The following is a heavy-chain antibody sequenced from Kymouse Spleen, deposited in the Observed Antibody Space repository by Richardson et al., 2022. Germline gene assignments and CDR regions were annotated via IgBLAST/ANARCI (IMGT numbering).Heavy chain of an antibody. CDR2: INHSGST. CDR3: ARGRGWLLPYYGMDV. D-gene: IGHD3-22*01,IGHD3-9*01. Sequence: QVQLQQWGAGLLKPSETLSLTCAVYGGSFSGYYWSWIRQPPGKGLEWIGEINHSGSTNYNPSLKSRVTISVDTSKNQFSLKLSSVTAADTAVYYCARGRGWLLPYYGMDVWGQGTTVTVSS. V-gene: IGHV4-34*01. J-gene: IGHJ6*02. CDR1: GGSFSGYY.